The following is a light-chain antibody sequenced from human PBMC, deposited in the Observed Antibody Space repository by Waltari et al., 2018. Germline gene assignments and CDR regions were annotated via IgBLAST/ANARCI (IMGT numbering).Light chain of an antibody. CDR2: DVT. Sequence: QSALTQPRSVSGSPGQSVTISCTGTSNDVGGYHYVSWYQHHPGEVSKLMIYDVTQRPAGVPGRFSGSKSGNTASLTISGLQADDEADYYCSSYGGTYFVFGGGTRLTVL. V-gene: IGLV2-11*01. J-gene: IGLJ2*01. CDR1: SNDVGGYHY. CDR3: SSYGGTYFV.